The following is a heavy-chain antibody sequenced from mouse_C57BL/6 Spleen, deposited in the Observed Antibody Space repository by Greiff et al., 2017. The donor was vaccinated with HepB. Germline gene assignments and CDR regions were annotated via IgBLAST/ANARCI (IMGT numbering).Heavy chain of an antibody. D-gene: IGHD1-1*01. CDR1: GFTFSSYA. J-gene: IGHJ1*03. V-gene: IGHV5-9-1*02. CDR3: TGGGSSFGGYFDV. Sequence: EVMLVESGEGLVKPGGSLKLSCAASGFTFSSYAMSWVRQTPEKRLEWVAYISSGGDYIYYADTVKGRFTISRDNARNTLYLQMSSLKSEDTAMYYCTGGGSSFGGYFDVWGTGTTVTVSS. CDR2: ISSGGDYI.